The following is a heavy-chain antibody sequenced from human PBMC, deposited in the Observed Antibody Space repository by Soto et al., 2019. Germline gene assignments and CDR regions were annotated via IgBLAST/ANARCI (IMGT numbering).Heavy chain of an antibody. CDR3: ASSEFH. Sequence: SETLSLTCTVSGGSISSSTYYWGWIRQPPGKGLEWIGTIYYSGSTYYNQSLKSRVTISVDTSKKQFSLKLSSVTAADTAVYYCASSEFHWGQGTPVTVSS. V-gene: IGHV4-39*01. D-gene: IGHD2-21*01. CDR2: IYYSGST. CDR1: GGSISSSTYY. J-gene: IGHJ4*02.